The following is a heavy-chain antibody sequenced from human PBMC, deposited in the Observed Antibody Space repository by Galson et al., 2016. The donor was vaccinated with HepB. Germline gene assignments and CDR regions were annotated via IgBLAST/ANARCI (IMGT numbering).Heavy chain of an antibody. Sequence: SVKVSCKASGGTFSTYAFSWVRQAPGQGLEWMGGIIPVLGSTHYAQKFQGRVTITADESTSTVYMELSSLRSEDTAVYYCARGGRPFLPKVSFDYWGQGTLVTVSS. CDR1: GGTFSTYA. D-gene: IGHD2-8*01. V-gene: IGHV1-69*13. J-gene: IGHJ4*02. CDR3: ARGGRPFLPKVSFDY. CDR2: IIPVLGST.